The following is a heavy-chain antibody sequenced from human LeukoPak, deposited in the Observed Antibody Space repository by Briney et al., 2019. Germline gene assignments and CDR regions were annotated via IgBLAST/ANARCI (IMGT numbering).Heavy chain of an antibody. Sequence: PSQTLSLTCTVSGGSISSGGYYWSWIRQHPGKGLEWIGYIYYSGSTYYNPSLKSRVTISVDTSKNQFSLKLSSVTAADTAVYYCARRKSGYSYGYDYWGLGTLVTVSS. D-gene: IGHD5-18*01. V-gene: IGHV4-31*03. CDR2: IYYSGST. CDR1: GGSISSGGYY. CDR3: ARRKSGYSYGYDY. J-gene: IGHJ4*02.